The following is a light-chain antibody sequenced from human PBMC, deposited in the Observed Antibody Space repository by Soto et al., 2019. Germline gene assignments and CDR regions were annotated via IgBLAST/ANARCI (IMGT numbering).Light chain of an antibody. Sequence: QSALAQPPSASGSPGQSVTISCTGTSSDIGAYDYVSWYQQHPDKAPKLIIYEVYKRPSGVPDRFSGSKSGNTASLTVSGLQADDEADFYCSSYAGGNNLIFGGGTKDTVL. V-gene: IGLV2-8*01. CDR2: EVY. CDR1: SSDIGAYDY. CDR3: SSYAGGNNLI. J-gene: IGLJ2*01.